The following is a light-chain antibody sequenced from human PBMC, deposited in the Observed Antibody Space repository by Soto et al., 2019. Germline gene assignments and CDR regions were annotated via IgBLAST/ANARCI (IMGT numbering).Light chain of an antibody. CDR1: QSVSSY. CDR3: QHYNTWPWT. Sequence: EVVLTQSPGTLSLSPGERATLSCRASQSVSSYLAWYQQKPGQAPRLLIYDASNRATGIPARFSGSGSGTEFTLTISSLQSGDFAVYYCQHYNTWPWTFGQGTKVDIK. V-gene: IGKV3-11*01. J-gene: IGKJ1*01. CDR2: DAS.